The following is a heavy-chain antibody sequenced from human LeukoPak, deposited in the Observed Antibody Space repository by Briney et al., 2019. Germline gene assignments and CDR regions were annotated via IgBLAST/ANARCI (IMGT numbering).Heavy chain of an antibody. J-gene: IGHJ4*02. D-gene: IGHD6-13*01. CDR1: GDSVSSNSAA. Sequence: SQTLSLTCAISGDSVSSNSAAWNWIRQSPSRGLEWLGRTYRTSRWYNDYAVSVKSRITINPDTSKNQFSLQLSSVTPEDTAVYYCARDLPPGAAGVTGPFDYWGQGTLVTVSS. CDR3: ARDLPPGAAGVTGPFDY. V-gene: IGHV6-1*01. CDR2: TYRTSRWYN.